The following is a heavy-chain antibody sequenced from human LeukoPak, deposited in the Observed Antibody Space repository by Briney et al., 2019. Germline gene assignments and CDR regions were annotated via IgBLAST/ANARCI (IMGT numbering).Heavy chain of an antibody. D-gene: IGHD4-17*01. Sequence: GSLRLSCAASGFTFSSYEMNWGRQAPGKGLGWVSYISSSGSTIYYADSVKGRFTISRDNAKNSLYLQMNSLRAEDTAVYYCARERTYGDYALDYWGQGTLVTVSS. CDR3: ARERTYGDYALDY. V-gene: IGHV3-48*03. CDR1: GFTFSSYE. CDR2: ISSSGSTI. J-gene: IGHJ4*02.